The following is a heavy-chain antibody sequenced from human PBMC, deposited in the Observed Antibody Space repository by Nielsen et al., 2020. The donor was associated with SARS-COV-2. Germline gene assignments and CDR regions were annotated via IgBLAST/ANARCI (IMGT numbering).Heavy chain of an antibody. V-gene: IGHV1-18*01. D-gene: IGHD3-22*01. CDR3: ARGGYYYDSSGYYHWDY. CDR2: ISAYNGNT. Sequence: ASVKVSCKASGYTFTSYGISWVRQAPGQGLEWMGWISAYNGNTNYAQKLQGRVTMTTDTSTSTAYMELRSLRSDDTAVYYCARGGYYYDSSGYYHWDYWGQGTLVTVSS. CDR1: GYTFTSYG. J-gene: IGHJ4*02.